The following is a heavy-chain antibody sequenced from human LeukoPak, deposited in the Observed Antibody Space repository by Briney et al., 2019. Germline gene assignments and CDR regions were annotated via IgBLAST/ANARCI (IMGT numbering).Heavy chain of an antibody. CDR3: ARDRGRVDIVVVPAARAFDY. D-gene: IGHD2-2*03. Sequence: ASVKVSCKASGYTFTSYGISWVRQAPGQGLEWMGWISAYNGNTNYAQKLQGRVTMTTDTSTSTAYMELRSLRSDDTAVYYCARDRGRVDIVVVPAARAFDYWRQGTLVTVSS. CDR1: GYTFTSYG. J-gene: IGHJ4*02. V-gene: IGHV1-18*01. CDR2: ISAYNGNT.